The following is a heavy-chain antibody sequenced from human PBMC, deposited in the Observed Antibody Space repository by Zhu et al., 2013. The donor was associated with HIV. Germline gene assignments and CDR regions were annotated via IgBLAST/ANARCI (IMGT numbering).Heavy chain of an antibody. V-gene: IGHV1-69*05. CDR2: IIPVFGTT. CDR3: ARGGAHIVVAVGTFDL. Sequence: QGQLVQSGAAVEEPGATLRVSCRAFGDTLRNSDVHWVRQAPGQGFEWMGSIIPVFGTTKYGQNFKDRVTISTDKSKTTVYMELTSLTPDDTAVFYCARGGAHIVVAVGTFDLWGQGTKITVS. J-gene: IGHJ3*01. D-gene: IGHD2-15*01. CDR1: GDTLRNSD.